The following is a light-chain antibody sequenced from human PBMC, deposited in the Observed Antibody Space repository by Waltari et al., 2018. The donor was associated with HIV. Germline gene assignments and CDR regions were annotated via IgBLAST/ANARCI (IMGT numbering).Light chain of an antibody. V-gene: IGKV1-12*01. Sequence: DTQMTQSPSSVSASVGERVTITCRASQSVGTSVAWYQQKPDRTPKLLIFEASRLQTGVPSRFGGSGSGTKFTLTITSLQPQDLATYFCQQANNFPHTFGQGT. CDR2: EAS. CDR3: QQANNFPHT. J-gene: IGKJ2*01. CDR1: QSVGTS.